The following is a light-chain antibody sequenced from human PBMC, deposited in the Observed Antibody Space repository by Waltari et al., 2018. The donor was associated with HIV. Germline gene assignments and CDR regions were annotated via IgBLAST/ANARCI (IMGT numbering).Light chain of an antibody. J-gene: IGLJ2*01. CDR3: SSYTTTNTVV. V-gene: IGLV2-14*03. Sequence: QSALTQPASVSGSPGPSITISCPGTSSDISTYSLFSWYQKHPDKAPKLLIYDVDNRPSGVSRRFSGSKSGDTASLTISSIQADDEADYYCSSYTTTNTVVFGGGTKFTVL. CDR1: SSDISTYSL. CDR2: DVD.